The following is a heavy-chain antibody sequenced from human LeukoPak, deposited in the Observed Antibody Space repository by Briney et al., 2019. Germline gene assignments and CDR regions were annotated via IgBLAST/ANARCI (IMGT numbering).Heavy chain of an antibody. J-gene: IGHJ5*02. V-gene: IGHV1-2*02. D-gene: IGHD6-19*01. CDR3: AREYLGVAGSWFDP. CDR2: TNPNSGGT. Sequence: VASVKVSCKASGYTFTGYYMHWVRQAPGQGLEWMGWTNPNSGGTNYAQKFQGRVAMSRDTSISTAYMELSRLRSDDTAVYYCAREYLGVAGSWFDPWGQGTLVTVSS. CDR1: GYTFTGYY.